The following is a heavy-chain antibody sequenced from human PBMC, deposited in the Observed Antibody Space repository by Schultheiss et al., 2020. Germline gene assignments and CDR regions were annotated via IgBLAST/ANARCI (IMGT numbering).Heavy chain of an antibody. J-gene: IGHJ4*02. CDR1: GFTFSSYG. CDR2: ISSSGSTI. Sequence: GSLRLSCAASGFTFSSYGMHWVRQAPGKGLEWVSYISSSGSTIYYADSVKGRFTISRDNAKNTLYLQMNSLRAEDTAVYYCARGVTGAITGFDYWGQGTLVTVSS. V-gene: IGHV3-48*04. D-gene: IGHD1-20*01. CDR3: ARGVTGAITGFDY.